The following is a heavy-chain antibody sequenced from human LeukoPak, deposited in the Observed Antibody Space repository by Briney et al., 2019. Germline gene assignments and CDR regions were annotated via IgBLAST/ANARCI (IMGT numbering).Heavy chain of an antibody. CDR2: INPNSGGI. J-gene: IGHJ6*02. D-gene: IGHD3-10*01. V-gene: IGHV1-2*02. CDR3: AKGLDASGTNGMDV. Sequence: ASVKVPCKTSGYTFTGYYMHWVRQAPGQGLEWMGWINPNSGGIHYAQKFQGRVSMTRDTSINTAYMELSSLRSDDTAVYYCAKGLDASGTNGMDVWGQGTTVTVSS. CDR1: GYTFTGYY.